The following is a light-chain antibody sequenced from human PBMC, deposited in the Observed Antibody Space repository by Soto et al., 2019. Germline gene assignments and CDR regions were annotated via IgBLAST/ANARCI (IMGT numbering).Light chain of an antibody. CDR2: DAS. V-gene: IGKV1-12*01. CDR1: QGIGTW. J-gene: IGKJ4*01. Sequence: DIQMTKSPSTLSASVGDIVTIIFRASQGIGTWLAWYQQKPGRAPKLLIYDASNLQSGVPSRFSGSGSVTDFTLTITSLQPEDFATYYCQQANSFPLTFGGGTKVDIK. CDR3: QQANSFPLT.